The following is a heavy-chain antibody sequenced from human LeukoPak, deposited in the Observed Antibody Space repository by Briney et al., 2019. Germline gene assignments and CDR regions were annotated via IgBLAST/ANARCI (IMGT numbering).Heavy chain of an antibody. Sequence: GASVKVSCKASVGTFSSYAISWVRQAPGQGLEWMGGIIPIVGTANYAQKFQGRVTITADESTSTAYMELSSLRSEDTAVYYCASSWYSGSYLDVWGKGTTVTISS. V-gene: IGHV1-69*13. D-gene: IGHD3-10*01. CDR3: ASSWYSGSYLDV. CDR2: IIPIVGTA. J-gene: IGHJ6*04. CDR1: VGTFSSYA.